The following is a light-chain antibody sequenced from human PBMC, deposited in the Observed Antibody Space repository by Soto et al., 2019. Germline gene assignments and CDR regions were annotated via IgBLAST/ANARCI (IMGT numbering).Light chain of an antibody. CDR3: QQRSDSIT. J-gene: IGKJ5*01. CDR1: HSVTTH. V-gene: IGKV3-11*01. Sequence: LNQSPGTLSLSPEERATLSCWASHSVTTHLAWFQQRPGQTPRLLIYDASTRAPGIPARFSGRGSGADFTPTISSLEPEDFAVYYCQQRSDSITFGQGRRLEIK. CDR2: DAS.